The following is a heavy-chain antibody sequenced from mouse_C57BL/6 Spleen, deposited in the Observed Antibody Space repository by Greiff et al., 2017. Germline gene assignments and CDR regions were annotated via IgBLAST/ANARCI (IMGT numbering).Heavy chain of an antibody. CDR1: GFSLTSYG. CDR2: IWGDGST. Sequence: VKLMESGPGLVAPSQSLSITCTVSGFSLTSYGVSWVRQPPGKGLEWLGVIWGDGSTNYHSALISRLSISKDNSKSQVFLKLNSLQTDDTATYYCSKPHYGSSYVGFAYWGQGTLVTVSA. V-gene: IGHV2-3*01. J-gene: IGHJ3*01. CDR3: SKPHYGSSYVGFAY. D-gene: IGHD1-1*01.